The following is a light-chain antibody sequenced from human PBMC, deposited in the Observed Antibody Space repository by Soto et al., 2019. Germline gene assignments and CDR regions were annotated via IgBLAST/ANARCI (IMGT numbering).Light chain of an antibody. V-gene: IGLV2-8*01. CDR2: EVS. Sequence: QPVLTQPPSASGSPGQSVTISCTGTSGDVGGYNYVSWYQQHPGKAPKFMIYEVSKRPSGVPDRFSGSKSGNTASLTVSGLQAEDEADYYCSSYAGSNNFVVFGGGTQLTVL. CDR3: SSYAGSNNFVV. J-gene: IGLJ2*01. CDR1: SGDVGGYNY.